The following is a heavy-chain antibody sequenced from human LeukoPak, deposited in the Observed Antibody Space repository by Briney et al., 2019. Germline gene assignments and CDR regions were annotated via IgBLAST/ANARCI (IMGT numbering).Heavy chain of an antibody. D-gene: IGHD3-10*01. V-gene: IGHV4-61*02. J-gene: IGHJ1*01. CDR2: IYTSGST. Sequence: PSQTLSLTCTVSGGSISSGSYYWSWIRQPAGKGLEWIGRIYTSGSTNYNPSLKSRVTISVDTSKNQFSLKLSSVTAADTAVYYCARGDFGSPAEYFQHWGQGTLVTVSS. CDR3: ARGDFGSPAEYFQH. CDR1: GGSISSGSYY.